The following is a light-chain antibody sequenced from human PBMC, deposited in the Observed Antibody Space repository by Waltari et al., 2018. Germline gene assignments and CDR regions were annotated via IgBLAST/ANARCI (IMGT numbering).Light chain of an antibody. V-gene: IGKV4-1*01. CDR3: QQYSGSPLT. CDR1: QMLLDTSHNKNH. CDR2: WAS. J-gene: IGKJ4*01. Sequence: DIVLTQSPDSLAVSLGERATINCKSSQMLLDTSHNKNHLAWYRQKPGQPPQLLFYWASTRESGVPGRLSGGGSGSDFTLTISGLQADDVAVYYCQQYSGSPLTFGGGTKVEIE.